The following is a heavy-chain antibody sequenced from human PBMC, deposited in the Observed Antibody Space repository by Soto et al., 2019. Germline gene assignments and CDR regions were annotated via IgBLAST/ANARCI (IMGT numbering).Heavy chain of an antibody. D-gene: IGHD2-15*01. CDR1: GFTVSSHA. J-gene: IGHJ3*02. CDR2: ITADGGT. V-gene: IGHV3-23*01. Sequence: EVQVLESGGGLVQPGGSLRLSCEGSGFTVSSHAMTWIRQAPGKGPEWVSTITADGGTYYADSVKGRFAMSRDTSESTLYLQMNSLGAEATAAYYCAPHVSCSGGICQYDAFAIRGQGTMVTVSS. CDR3: APHVSCSGGICQYDAFAI.